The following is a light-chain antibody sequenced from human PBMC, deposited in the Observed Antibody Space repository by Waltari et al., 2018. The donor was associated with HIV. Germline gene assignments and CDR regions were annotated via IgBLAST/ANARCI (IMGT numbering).Light chain of an antibody. J-gene: IGLJ3*02. CDR3: AAWDDSLSGWV. CDR1: SPNIGDNY. Sequence: QSALTQPPSTSGTPGQPVTIPCSGSSPNIGDNYLSWYQQLPGTAPKLLIYRNSQRPSGVRDRFSGSKSGTSASLAINDLRSEDEAEYHCAAWDDSLSGWVFGGGTNLTVL. V-gene: IGLV1-47*01. CDR2: RNS.